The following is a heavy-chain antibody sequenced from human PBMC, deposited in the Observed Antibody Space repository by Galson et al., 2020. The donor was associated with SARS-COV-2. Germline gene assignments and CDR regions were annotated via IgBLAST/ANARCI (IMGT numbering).Heavy chain of an antibody. J-gene: IGHJ6*02. Sequence: SGPTLVKPTQTLTLTCTFSGFSLSTSGMCVSWIRQPPGKALEWLALIDWDDDKYYSTSLKTRLTISKDTSKNQVVLTMTNMDPVDTATYYGGRIAGVGAITNYYYYGMDVWGQGATVTVAS. CDR1: GFSLSTSGMC. D-gene: IGHD1-26*01. V-gene: IGHV2-70*01. CDR3: GRIAGVGAITNYYYYGMDV. CDR2: IDWDDDK.